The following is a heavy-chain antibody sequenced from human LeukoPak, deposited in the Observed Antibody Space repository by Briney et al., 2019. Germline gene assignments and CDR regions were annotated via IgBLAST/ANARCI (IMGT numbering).Heavy chain of an antibody. CDR1: GFTFSRHG. CDR3: AKDFFASTAARPHY. D-gene: IGHD6-6*01. J-gene: IGHJ4*02. V-gene: IGHV3-33*06. Sequence: GGSLRLSCAASGFTFSRHGMHWVRQAPGKGLEWVAIIWYDGTSKYYSDSVKGRFTVSRDNSKNTLYLQMNSLRAEDTAVYYCAKDFFASTAARPHYWGQGTLVTVSS. CDR2: IWYDGTSK.